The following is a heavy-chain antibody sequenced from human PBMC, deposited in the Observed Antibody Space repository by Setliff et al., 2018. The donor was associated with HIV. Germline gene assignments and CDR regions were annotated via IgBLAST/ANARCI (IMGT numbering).Heavy chain of an antibody. J-gene: IGHJ4*02. CDR1: GFTFSNYA. V-gene: IGHV3-23*01. Sequence: GSLRLSCAASGFTFSNYAMSWVRQAPGEGLEWVSAILSTGERTFYADSVKGRFTISRDNSKNNVYLQMNSLRAEDTAEYYCAKELAASGLGYFDSWGRGILVTVSS. D-gene: IGHD3-22*01. CDR2: ILSTGERT. CDR3: AKELAASGLGYFDS.